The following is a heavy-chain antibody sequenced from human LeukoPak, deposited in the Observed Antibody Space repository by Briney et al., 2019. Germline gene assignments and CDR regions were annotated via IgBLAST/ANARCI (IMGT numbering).Heavy chain of an antibody. V-gene: IGHV3-21*01. Sequence: GGSLRLSCAASGFPFSSYSMNWVRQAPGKGLEWGSSISSSSSYIYYADSVKGRFTISRDNAKNSLYLQMNSLRAEDTAVYYCARVAATDYYYYYAMDVWGQGTTVTVSS. D-gene: IGHD6-13*01. CDR1: GFPFSSYS. CDR2: ISSSSSYI. CDR3: ARVAATDYYYYYAMDV. J-gene: IGHJ6*02.